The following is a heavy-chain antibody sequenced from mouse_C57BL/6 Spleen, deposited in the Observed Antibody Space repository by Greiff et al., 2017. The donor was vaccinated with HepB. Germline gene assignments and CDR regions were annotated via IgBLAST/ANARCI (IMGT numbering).Heavy chain of an antibody. Sequence: VHLVESGAELVRPGASVTLSCKASGYTFTDYEMHWVKQTPVHGLEWIGAIDPETGGTAYNQKFKGKAILTADKSSSTAYMELRSLTSEDSAVYYCTRPSYGDAMDYWGQGTSVTVSS. CDR2: IDPETGGT. CDR1: GYTFTDYE. V-gene: IGHV1-15*01. J-gene: IGHJ4*01. CDR3: TRPSYGDAMDY. D-gene: IGHD1-1*01.